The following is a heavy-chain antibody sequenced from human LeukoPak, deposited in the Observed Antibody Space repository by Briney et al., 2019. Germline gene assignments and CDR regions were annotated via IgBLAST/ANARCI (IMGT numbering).Heavy chain of an antibody. V-gene: IGHV3-73*01. CDR3: TRPGAKNNWFDP. D-gene: IGHD1-26*01. Sequence: PGGSLRLSCAASGFTFRGSAMHGVRRAPGKGRGWVGRIRSKANSYATAYAASVKGRFTISRDDSKNTAYLQMNSLKTEDTAVYYCTRPGAKNNWFDPWGQGTLVTVSS. CDR2: IRSKANSYAT. CDR1: GFTFRGSA. J-gene: IGHJ5*02.